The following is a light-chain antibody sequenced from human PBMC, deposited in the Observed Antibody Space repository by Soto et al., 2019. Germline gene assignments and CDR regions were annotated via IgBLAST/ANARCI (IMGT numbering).Light chain of an antibody. CDR1: SSDVGGYDY. CDR3: SSYTSTSTYV. CDR2: EVT. V-gene: IGLV2-14*01. Sequence: HSVLTDPASVSGSPGQSITISFTGTSSDVGGYDYVSWYQQHPGKAPKFMIYEVTNRPSGVSHRFSGSKSANTASLTISGLQAEDEADYHCSSYTSTSTYVFGTGTKVTVL. J-gene: IGLJ1*01.